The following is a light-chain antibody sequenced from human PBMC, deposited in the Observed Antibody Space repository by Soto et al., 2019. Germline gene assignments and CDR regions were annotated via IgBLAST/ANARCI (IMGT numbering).Light chain of an antibody. J-gene: IGKJ2*01. V-gene: IGKV3-20*01. CDR1: QSVSSSY. Sequence: EIVLTQSPGTLSLSPGERATLSCRASQSVSSSYLAWYQQKPGQAPRLLIYGASSRATGIPDRFSGSGSGKDFTITINKLEAEAFAVYYCQQYDSSPPYTFCQGTKQEIK. CDR2: GAS. CDR3: QQYDSSPPYT.